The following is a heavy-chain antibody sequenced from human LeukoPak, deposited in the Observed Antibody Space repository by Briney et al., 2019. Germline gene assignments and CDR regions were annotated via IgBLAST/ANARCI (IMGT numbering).Heavy chain of an antibody. CDR1: GFTFSSYG. V-gene: IGHV3-30*18. J-gene: IGHJ6*02. CDR3: AKDQGFGSQWLVLNYYGMDV. CDR2: ISYDGSNK. Sequence: PGGSLRLSCAASGFTFSSYGMPWVRQAPGKGLEWVAVISYDGSNKYYADSVKGRFTISRDNSKNTLYLQMNSLRAEDTAVYYCAKDQGFGSQWLVLNYYGMDVWGQGTTVTVSS. D-gene: IGHD6-19*01.